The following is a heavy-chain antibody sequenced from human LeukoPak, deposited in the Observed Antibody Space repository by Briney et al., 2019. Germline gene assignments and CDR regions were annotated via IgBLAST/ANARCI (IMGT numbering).Heavy chain of an antibody. CDR2: IKPDGSAT. V-gene: IGHV3-7*04. D-gene: IGHD2-15*01. J-gene: IGHJ4*02. Sequence: GGSLRLSCTAPGLTFRRYLMNWVRQAPGKGLEWVANIKPDGSATSYVDSVKGRFTISRDNVKNPVYLQMNSLRAEDTAVYYCAGGGGWVFYSWGQGTLVTVSA. CDR3: AGGGGWVFYS. CDR1: GLTFRRYL.